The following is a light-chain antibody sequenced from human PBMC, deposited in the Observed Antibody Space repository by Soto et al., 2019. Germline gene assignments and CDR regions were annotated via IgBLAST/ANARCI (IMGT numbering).Light chain of an antibody. Sequence: EIVLTQSPVTLSLSPGERATLSCRASQSVSTYLAWYQQKPGRAPRLLIYDASSRATGIPARFSGSGSGTDFTLTIGSLEPEDFAVYYCQQRSNWPSTFGGGTNVDIK. V-gene: IGKV3-11*01. J-gene: IGKJ4*01. CDR1: QSVSTY. CDR3: QQRSNWPST. CDR2: DAS.